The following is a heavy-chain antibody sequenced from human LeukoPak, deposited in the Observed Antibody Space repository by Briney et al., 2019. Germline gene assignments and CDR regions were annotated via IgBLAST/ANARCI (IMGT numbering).Heavy chain of an antibody. CDR2: SRKRGNKYVT. J-gene: IGHJ3*02. Sequence: PGGSLRLSCAASGFTFSRYGMSWVRQATGKGLEWVGRSRKRGNKYVTENAASVKGRFTISRDDSNDSLYLQMNSLRTEDTAVYYCAREGYNYGSDAFDIWGQGTMVTVSS. CDR3: AREGYNYGSDAFDI. CDR1: GFTFSRYG. D-gene: IGHD5-18*01. V-gene: IGHV3-72*01.